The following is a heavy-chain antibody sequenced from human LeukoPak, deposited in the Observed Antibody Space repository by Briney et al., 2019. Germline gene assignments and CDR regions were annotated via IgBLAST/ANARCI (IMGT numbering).Heavy chain of an antibody. Sequence: PGASVKVSCKASGYTFTSYYMHWVRQAPGQGLEWMGIINPSGGSTSYAQKFQGRVTMTRDTSISTAYMELSRLRSDDTAVYYCARDSYYYDSSGITKIFDYWGQGTLVTVSS. V-gene: IGHV1-46*01. D-gene: IGHD3-22*01. CDR3: ARDSYYYDSSGITKIFDY. CDR1: GYTFTSYY. J-gene: IGHJ4*02. CDR2: INPSGGST.